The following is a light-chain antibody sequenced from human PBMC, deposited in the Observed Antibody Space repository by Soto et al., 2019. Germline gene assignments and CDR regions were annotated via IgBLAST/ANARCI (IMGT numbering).Light chain of an antibody. CDR2: EGS. J-gene: IGLJ2*01. Sequence: QSVLTQPASVSGSPGQSITISCTGTSSDVGSYDLVSWYQQHPGKAPKLMIYEGSKRPSGVSNRFSGSKSGNTASLTISGLQTEDEADYYCCSYANSGTVVFGGGTQLTVL. V-gene: IGLV2-23*01. CDR3: CSYANSGTVV. CDR1: SSDVGSYDL.